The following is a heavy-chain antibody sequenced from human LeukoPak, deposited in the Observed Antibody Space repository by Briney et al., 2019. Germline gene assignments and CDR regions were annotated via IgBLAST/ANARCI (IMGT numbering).Heavy chain of an antibody. CDR2: IYYSGST. J-gene: IGHJ4*02. D-gene: IGHD4-17*01. Sequence: SETLSLTCTVSGGSISSYYWSWIRQPPGKGLEWIGYIYYSGSTNYNPSLKSRVTISVDTSKNLFSLKLSSVTAADTAVYYCARGGAHDYGDYVVYWGQGTLVTVSS. V-gene: IGHV4-59*01. CDR3: ARGGAHDYGDYVVY. CDR1: GGSISSYY.